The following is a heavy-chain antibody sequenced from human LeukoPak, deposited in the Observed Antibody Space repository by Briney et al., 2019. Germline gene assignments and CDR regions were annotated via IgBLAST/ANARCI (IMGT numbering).Heavy chain of an antibody. CDR1: GFTFSSFP. J-gene: IGHJ4*02. Sequence: GGSLRLSCAASGFTFSSFPMSWVRQAPGKGLEWDSAITGGGDNIYYADSVKGRFTISRDNSKNTLYLQMNTLRVEDRAVYYCAKENPVGGTNYFDYWGQGTLVTVAS. CDR2: ITGGGDNI. V-gene: IGHV3-23*01. D-gene: IGHD1-26*01. CDR3: AKENPVGGTNYFDY.